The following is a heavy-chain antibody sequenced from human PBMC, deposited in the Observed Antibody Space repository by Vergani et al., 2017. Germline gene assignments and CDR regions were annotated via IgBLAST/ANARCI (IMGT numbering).Heavy chain of an antibody. CDR2: IYYSGST. J-gene: IGHJ3*02. Sequence: QVQLQESGPGLVKPSETLSLTCTVSGGSISSYYWSWIRQPPGQGMEWIGYIYYSGSTNYNPSLKSRVTISVDTSKNQFSLKLSCVTAADTAVYYCARGEAAAGSDAFDIGGQGTMVTVSS. CDR3: ARGEAAAGSDAFDI. CDR1: GGSISSYY. V-gene: IGHV4-59*01. D-gene: IGHD6-13*01.